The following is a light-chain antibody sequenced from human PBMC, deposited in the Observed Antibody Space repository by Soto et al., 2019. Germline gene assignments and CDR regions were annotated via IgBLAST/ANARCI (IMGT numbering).Light chain of an antibody. CDR1: QSVRSSY. CDR2: GAS. J-gene: IGKJ3*01. V-gene: IGKV3-20*01. Sequence: EIVLTQSPGTLSLSPGEGATLSCRANQSVRSSYLAWYQQKPGQAPRLLIYGASSRATGIPDRFSGSGSGTGFTLIISRLEPEDFAVDYCHQYGGSPFTFGPGTIVDIK. CDR3: HQYGGSPFT.